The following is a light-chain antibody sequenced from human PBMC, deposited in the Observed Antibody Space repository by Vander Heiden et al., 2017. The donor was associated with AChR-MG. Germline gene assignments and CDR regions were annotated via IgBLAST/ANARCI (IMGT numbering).Light chain of an antibody. V-gene: IGKV2-28*01. J-gene: IGKJ5*01. CDR3: MQALQTIA. CDR2: LGS. CDR1: QSLLHSDGYNY. Sequence: EIVMTQSPPSLPVTPGEPASIFCRSSQSLLHSDGYNYLDWYLQKPGQSPQLLIYLGSNRASGVPDRFSGSGSGTDFTLKISRVEAEDVGVYYCMQALQTIAFGQGTRLEI.